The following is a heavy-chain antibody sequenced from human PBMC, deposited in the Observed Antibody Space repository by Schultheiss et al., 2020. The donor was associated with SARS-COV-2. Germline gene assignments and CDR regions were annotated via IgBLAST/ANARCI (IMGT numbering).Heavy chain of an antibody. Sequence: ASVKVSCKASGYTFSSHAMHWVRQAPGQRLEWMGWINAGNGNTKYSQKFQGRVTITRDTSASTAYMELSSLRSEDTAVYYCARGSDYSHYYYGMDVWGQGTTVTVSS. J-gene: IGHJ6*02. CDR1: GYTFSSHA. CDR3: ARGSDYSHYYYGMDV. V-gene: IGHV1-3*01. D-gene: IGHD4-11*01. CDR2: INAGNGNT.